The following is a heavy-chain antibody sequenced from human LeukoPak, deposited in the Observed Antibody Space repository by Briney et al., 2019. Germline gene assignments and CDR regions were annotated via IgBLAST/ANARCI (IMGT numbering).Heavy chain of an antibody. CDR3: ARWSSDAFDI. D-gene: IGHD2-15*01. CDR2: IYYSGST. J-gene: IGHJ3*02. CDR1: GGSISSYY. V-gene: IGHV4-59*01. Sequence: KPSETLSLTCTVSGGSISSYYWSWVRQPPGKGLEWIGYIYYSGSTNYNPSLKSRVTISVDTSKNQISLKLSSVTAADTAVYYCARWSSDAFDIWGQGTMVTVSS.